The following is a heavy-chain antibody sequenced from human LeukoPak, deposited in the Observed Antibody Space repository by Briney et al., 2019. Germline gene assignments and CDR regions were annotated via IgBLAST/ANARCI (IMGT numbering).Heavy chain of an antibody. CDR3: ARDPTQWLRYGYFDY. J-gene: IGHJ4*02. D-gene: IGHD5-12*01. V-gene: IGHV3-74*01. CDR1: GFTFSTYW. Sequence: GGSLRLSCVASGFTFSTYWMHWVRQAPGKGLVWVSRINPDGTTTGYADSVKGRFTISGDNAKNSLYLQMNSLRAEDTAVYYCARDPTQWLRYGYFDYWGQGTLVTVSS. CDR2: INPDGTTT.